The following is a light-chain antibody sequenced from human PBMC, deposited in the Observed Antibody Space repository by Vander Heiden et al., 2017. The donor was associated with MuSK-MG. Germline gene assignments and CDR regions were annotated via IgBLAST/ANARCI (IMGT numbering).Light chain of an antibody. CDR2: GAS. CDR1: QSVSSSY. J-gene: IGKJ2*01. Sequence: EIVLTQSHAPLSLSQGERATLSCRASQSVSSSYCDWYQQKPGQAPRLIIYGASRSAKGTPDSFSGSGAGKDFPPTSSRREHEDFAVYYVQQDCSSYTVGQGTKLDIK. CDR3: QQDCSSYT. V-gene: IGKV3-20*01.